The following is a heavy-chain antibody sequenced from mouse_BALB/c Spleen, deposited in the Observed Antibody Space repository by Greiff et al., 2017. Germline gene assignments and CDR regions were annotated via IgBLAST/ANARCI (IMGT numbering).Heavy chain of an antibody. CDR2: SRNKANDYTT. D-gene: IGHD2-14*01. V-gene: IGHV7-1*02. Sequence: EVKLVESGGGLVQPGGSLRLSCATSGFTFSDFYMEWVRQPPGKRLEWIAASRNKANDYTTEYSASVKGRFIVSRDTSQSILYLQMNALRAEDTAIYYCARGDYRYDGYAMDYWGQGTSVTVSS. CDR1: GFTFSDFY. CDR3: ARGDYRYDGYAMDY. J-gene: IGHJ4*01.